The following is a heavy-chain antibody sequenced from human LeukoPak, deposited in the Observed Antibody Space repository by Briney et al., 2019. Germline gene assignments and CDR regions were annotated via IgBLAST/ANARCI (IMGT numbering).Heavy chain of an antibody. CDR1: GYTFTSYG. D-gene: IGHD2-15*01. Sequence: ASVKVSCKASGYTFTSYGISWVRQAPGQGLEWMGRITPIVDIPTYIQKFQGRVTITANKFTSTAYMELSSLTSEDTAVYYCASGLGFCSGSDCTNLVKDYYYGMNVWGQGTTVTVSS. V-gene: IGHV1-69*04. CDR2: ITPIVDIP. J-gene: IGHJ6*02. CDR3: ASGLGFCSGSDCTNLVKDYYYGMNV.